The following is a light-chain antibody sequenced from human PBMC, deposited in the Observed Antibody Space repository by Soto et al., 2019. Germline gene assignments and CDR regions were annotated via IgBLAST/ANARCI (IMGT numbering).Light chain of an antibody. CDR3: QQYGSSPI. CDR1: QSVSSSY. CDR2: GAS. Sequence: EIVLTQSPGTLSLSPGERATLSCRASQSVSSSYLAWYQQKPGQAPRLLIYGASSRATGIPDRFSGSGSGTDFLLTISRLEPEDFAVYYFQQYGSSPIFGGGTKVEIK. V-gene: IGKV3-20*01. J-gene: IGKJ4*01.